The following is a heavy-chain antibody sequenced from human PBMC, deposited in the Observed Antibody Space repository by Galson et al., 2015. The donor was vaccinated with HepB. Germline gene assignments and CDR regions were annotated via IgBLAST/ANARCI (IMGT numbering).Heavy chain of an antibody. V-gene: IGHV3-23*01. Sequence: SLRLSCAASGFTFSIYAMNWVRQAPGKGLEWVSVISGSGDNTNYADSVKGRFTISRDNSKNTLYLQMNSLRAEDAAVYYCAKGPLWFGELFWDYWGQGTLVTVSS. CDR2: ISGSGDNT. J-gene: IGHJ4*02. CDR3: AKGPLWFGELFWDY. D-gene: IGHD3-10*01. CDR1: GFTFSIYA.